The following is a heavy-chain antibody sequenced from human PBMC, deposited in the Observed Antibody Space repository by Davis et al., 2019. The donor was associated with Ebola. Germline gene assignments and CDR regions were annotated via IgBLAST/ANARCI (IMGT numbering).Heavy chain of an antibody. CDR2: ISSSGSTI. CDR1: GFTFSDYY. D-gene: IGHD1-1*01. J-gene: IGHJ4*02. CDR3: ARGMVFDWNEPDDY. V-gene: IGHV3-11*01. Sequence: SLNISCAASGFTFSDYYMSWIRQAPGKGLEWVSYISSSGSTIYYAYSVKGRFTISRDNAKNSLYLQMNSLRAEETAVYYCARGMVFDWNEPDDYWGQGTLVTVSS.